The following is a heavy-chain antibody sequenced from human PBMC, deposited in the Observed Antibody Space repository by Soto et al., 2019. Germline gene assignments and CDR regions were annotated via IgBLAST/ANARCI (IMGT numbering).Heavy chain of an antibody. V-gene: IGHV1-2*04. D-gene: IGHD6-19*01. Sequence: ASVKVSCKASGYTFTGYYMHWVRQAPGQGLEWMGWINPNSGGTNYAQKFQGWVTMTRDTSISTAYMELSRLRSDDTAVYYCARSPVSSGWTGKNRYYYYYGMDVWGQGTTVTVSS. CDR1: GYTFTGYY. CDR2: INPNSGGT. CDR3: ARSPVSSGWTGKNRYYYYYGMDV. J-gene: IGHJ6*02.